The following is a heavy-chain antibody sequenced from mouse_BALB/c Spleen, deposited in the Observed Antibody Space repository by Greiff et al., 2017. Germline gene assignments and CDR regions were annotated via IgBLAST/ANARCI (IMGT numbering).Heavy chain of an antibody. CDR2: ISDGGSYT. Sequence: EVHLVESGGGLVKPGGSLKLSCAASGFTFSDYYMYWVRQTPEKRLEWVATISDGGSYTYYPDSVKGRFTISRDNAKNNLYLQMSSLKSEDTAMYYCARAPYGNSFAYWGQGTLVTVSA. D-gene: IGHD2-1*01. V-gene: IGHV5-4*02. CDR3: ARAPYGNSFAY. CDR1: GFTFSDYY. J-gene: IGHJ3*01.